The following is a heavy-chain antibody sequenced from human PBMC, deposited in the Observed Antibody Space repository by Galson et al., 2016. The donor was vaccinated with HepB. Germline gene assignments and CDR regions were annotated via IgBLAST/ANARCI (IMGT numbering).Heavy chain of an antibody. V-gene: IGHV4-4*02. Sequence: SETLSLTCSVYGASISTTNWWSWVRQAPGKGLEWIGEIYPSDTTNYNPSLQSRVTMSLDKSKNQLSLELSSVTAADTAVYYCARDGGRYCGADNCQMAWLWGQGTLVTVSA. CDR3: ARDGGRYCGADNCQMAWL. D-gene: IGHD2-21*01. CDR2: IYPSDTT. J-gene: IGHJ4*02. CDR1: GASISTTNW.